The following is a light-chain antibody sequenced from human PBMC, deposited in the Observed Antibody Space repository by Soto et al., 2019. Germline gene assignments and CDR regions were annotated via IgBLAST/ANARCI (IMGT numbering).Light chain of an antibody. V-gene: IGKV1-5*01. J-gene: IGKJ5*01. CDR2: DAS. CDR3: QQYNNWPIT. CDR1: QSISSS. Sequence: DIQRTQSPSTLSASVGDRVTITCRASQSISSSLAWYQQRPGKAPKLLIYDASSLESGVPSRFSGSGSGTEFTLTISSLQSEDFAVYYCQQYNNWPITFGQGTRLEI.